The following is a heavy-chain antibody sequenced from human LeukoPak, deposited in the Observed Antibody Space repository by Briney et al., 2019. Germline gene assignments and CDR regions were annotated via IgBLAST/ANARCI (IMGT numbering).Heavy chain of an antibody. Sequence: SETLSLTCAVYGGSFSGYYWSWIRQPPGKGLEWIGEINHSGSTNYNPSLKSRVTISVDTSKNQFSLKLSSVTAADTAAYYCATQWLGPYGYWGQGTLVTVSS. D-gene: IGHD6-19*01. J-gene: IGHJ4*02. CDR2: INHSGST. CDR1: GGSFSGYY. CDR3: ATQWLGPYGY. V-gene: IGHV4-34*01.